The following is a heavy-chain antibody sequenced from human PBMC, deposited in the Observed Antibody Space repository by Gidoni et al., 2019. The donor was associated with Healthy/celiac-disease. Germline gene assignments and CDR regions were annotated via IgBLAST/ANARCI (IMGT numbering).Heavy chain of an antibody. D-gene: IGHD6-19*01. V-gene: IGHV3-48*01. J-gene: IGHJ4*02. Sequence: YGADSVKGRFTISRDNAKNSLYLQMNSLRAEDTAVYYCARGGNTIAVAGNEDYYFDYWGQGTLVTVSS. CDR3: ARGGNTIAVAGNEDYYFDY.